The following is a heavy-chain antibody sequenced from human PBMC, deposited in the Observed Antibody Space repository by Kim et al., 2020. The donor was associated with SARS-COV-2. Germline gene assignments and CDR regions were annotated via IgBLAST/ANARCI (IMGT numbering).Heavy chain of an antibody. CDR3: AKTFAGSSAGYYSYYYGMDV. D-gene: IGHD6-6*01. V-gene: IGHV3-30*02. Sequence: RFTISRDNSKNTLYLQMNSLRAEDTAVYYCAKTFAGSSAGYYSYYYGMDVWGQGTTVTVSS. J-gene: IGHJ6*02.